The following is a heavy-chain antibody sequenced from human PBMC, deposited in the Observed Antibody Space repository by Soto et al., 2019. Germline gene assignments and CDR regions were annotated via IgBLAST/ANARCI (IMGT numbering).Heavy chain of an antibody. Sequence: QVQLVQSGAEVKKPGASLRVSCETSGGTSTIYTITWVRQAPGQGLQWMGRSVPTLRITNTAQEFQGRLTITAASSTSTAHIELTRLTPSDAAVYYCATGKYGAGRVGVHSWGQGTLVTVSS. CDR2: SVPTLRIT. D-gene: IGHD1-26*01. CDR3: ATGKYGAGRVGVHS. J-gene: IGHJ5*02. CDR1: GGTSTIYT. V-gene: IGHV1-69*02.